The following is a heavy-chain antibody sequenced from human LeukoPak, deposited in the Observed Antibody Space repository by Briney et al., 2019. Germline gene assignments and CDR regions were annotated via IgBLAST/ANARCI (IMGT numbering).Heavy chain of an antibody. CDR2: IDSSGTYI. D-gene: IGHD5/OR15-5a*01. J-gene: IGHJ3*02. CDR3: ARDSVDGDVFDI. V-gene: IGHV3-21*01. Sequence: GGSLRLSCAASGFVFTTYSMNWVRQAPGKGLEWVSSIDSSGTYIYYADSVKGRLTISRDNAKNSLYLQMSSLRAEDTAVYYCARDSVDGDVFDIWGQGTMVTVSS. CDR1: GFVFTTYS.